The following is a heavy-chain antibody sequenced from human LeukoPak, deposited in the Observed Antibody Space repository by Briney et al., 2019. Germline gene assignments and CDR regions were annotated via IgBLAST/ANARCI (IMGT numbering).Heavy chain of an antibody. CDR1: GFTFSSYG. Sequence: GGSLRLSCAASGFTFSSYGMHWVRQAPGKGLEWVAVIWYDGSNKYYADSVKGRFTISRDNSKNTLYLQMNSLRAEDTAVYYCAKVHSGSYYPFDYWGQGTLVTVSS. D-gene: IGHD1-26*01. CDR3: AKVHSGSYYPFDY. CDR2: IWYDGSNK. V-gene: IGHV3-33*06. J-gene: IGHJ4*02.